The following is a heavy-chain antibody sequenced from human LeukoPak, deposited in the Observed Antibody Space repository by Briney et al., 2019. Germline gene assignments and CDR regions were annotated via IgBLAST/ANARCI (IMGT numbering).Heavy chain of an antibody. CDR1: GFTFSSYA. V-gene: IGHV3-23*01. J-gene: IGHJ4*02. D-gene: IGHD3-10*01. Sequence: GGSLRLSCAASGFTFSSYAMSWVRQAPGKGLEWVSAISGSGGSTYYADSVKGRFTISRDNSKNTLYLQMNSLRAEDTAVYYCAEGRGPLLWEYYFDYWGQGTLVTVSS. CDR2: ISGSGGST. CDR3: AEGRGPLLWEYYFDY.